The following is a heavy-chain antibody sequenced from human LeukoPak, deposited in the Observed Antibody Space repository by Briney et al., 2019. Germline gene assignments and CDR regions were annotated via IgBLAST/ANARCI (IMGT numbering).Heavy chain of an antibody. V-gene: IGHV4-4*07. CDR2: IYTSGST. D-gene: IGHD6-13*01. CDR3: ARENIAAAGIFDY. CDR1: GGSISSYY. Sequence: SETLSLTCTVSGGSISSYYWSLIRQPAGKGLEWIGRIYTSGSTNYNPSLKSRVTMSVDTSKNQFSLKPSSVTAADTAVYYCARENIAAAGIFDYWGQGTLVTVSS. J-gene: IGHJ4*02.